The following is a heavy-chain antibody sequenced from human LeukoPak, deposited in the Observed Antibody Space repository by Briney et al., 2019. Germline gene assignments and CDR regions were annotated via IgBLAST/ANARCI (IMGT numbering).Heavy chain of an antibody. D-gene: IGHD6-19*01. CDR1: GFTFSSYA. CDR3: AKHPLAAVAGQFDY. J-gene: IGHJ4*02. Sequence: GGSLRLSCAASGFTFSSYAMSWVRQAPGKGLEWVSAISGSGGSTYYADSVKGRFTISRDNPKNTLYLQMNSLRAEDTAVYYCAKHPLAAVAGQFDYWGQGTLVTVSS. CDR2: ISGSGGST. V-gene: IGHV3-23*01.